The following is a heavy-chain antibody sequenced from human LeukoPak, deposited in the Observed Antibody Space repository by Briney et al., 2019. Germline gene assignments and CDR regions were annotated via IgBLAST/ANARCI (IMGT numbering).Heavy chain of an antibody. CDR1: GFTFSSYA. V-gene: IGHV3-23*01. D-gene: IGHD2-2*01. CDR3: AKDSRYLRLGHFDY. Sequence: GGSLRLSCAASGFTFSSYAMSWVRQAPGKGLEWVSAISGSGGSTYYADPVKGRFTISRDTSKNTLYLQMNSLRAEDTAVYYCAKDSRYLRLGHFDYWGQGTLVTVSS. J-gene: IGHJ4*02. CDR2: ISGSGGST.